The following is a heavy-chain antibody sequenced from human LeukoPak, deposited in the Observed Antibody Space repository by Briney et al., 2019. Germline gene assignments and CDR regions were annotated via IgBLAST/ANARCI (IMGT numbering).Heavy chain of an antibody. V-gene: IGHV5-51*01. J-gene: IGHJ4*02. CDR1: GYSLTTYW. D-gene: IGHD3-22*01. CDR3: ARRRGYYLDY. Sequence: GESLKVSCKGSGYSLTTYWIGWVRQMPGKGLEWMGIIYPGDSDTTYSPSFQGQVTISADKSISTAYLQWSSLKASDTAMYYCARRRGYYLDYWGQGTLVTVSS. CDR2: IYPGDSDT.